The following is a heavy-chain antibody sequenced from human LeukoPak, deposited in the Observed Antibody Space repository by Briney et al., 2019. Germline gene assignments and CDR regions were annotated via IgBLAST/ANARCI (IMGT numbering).Heavy chain of an antibody. V-gene: IGHV4-34*01. CDR2: INHSGST. J-gene: IGHJ6*01. Sequence: SGTLSLTCAVYGGSFSGYYWSWIRQPPGKGLEWIGEINHSGSTNYNLSLKSRVTISVDTSKNQFSLKLSSVTAADTAVYYCARCVSYYHYGMDVWGQGTTVTVSS. CDR3: ARCVSYYHYGMDV. CDR1: GGSFSGYY. D-gene: IGHD5/OR15-5a*01.